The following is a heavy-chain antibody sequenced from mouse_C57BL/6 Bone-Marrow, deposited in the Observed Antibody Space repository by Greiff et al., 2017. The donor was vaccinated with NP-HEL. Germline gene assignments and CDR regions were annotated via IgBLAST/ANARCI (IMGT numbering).Heavy chain of an antibody. D-gene: IGHD1-1*01. CDR2: IYPGSGNT. J-gene: IGHJ4*01. CDR1: GYTFTDYY. V-gene: IGHV1-76*01. CDR3: ATYGSSYDYAMDY. Sequence: VKLQQSGAELVRPGASVKLSCKASGYTFTDYYINWVKQRPGQGLEWIARIYPGSGNTYYNEKFKGKATLTAEKSSSTAYMQLSSLTSEDSAVYFCATYGSSYDYAMDYWGQGTSVTVSS.